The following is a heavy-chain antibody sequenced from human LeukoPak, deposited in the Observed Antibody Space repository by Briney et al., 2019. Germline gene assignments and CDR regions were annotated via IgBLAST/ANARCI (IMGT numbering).Heavy chain of an antibody. D-gene: IGHD4-11*01. J-gene: IGHJ4*02. CDR2: IIPILGIA. V-gene: IGHV1-69*02. Sequence: SVKVSCKASGGTFSSYTISWVRQAPGQGLEWMGRIIPILGIANYAQKFQGRVTITADKSTSTAYMEQSSLRSEDTAVCYCASSTVTTAYGRGYWGQGTLVTVSS. CDR1: GGTFSSYT. CDR3: ASSTVTTAYGRGY.